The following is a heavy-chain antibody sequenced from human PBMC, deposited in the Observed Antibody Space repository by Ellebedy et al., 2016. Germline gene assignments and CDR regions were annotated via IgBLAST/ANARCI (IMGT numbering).Heavy chain of an antibody. CDR3: ARDLVVAGTGYYFDY. D-gene: IGHD6-19*01. Sequence: ASVKVSCKASGYTFTSYGISWVRQAPGQGLEWMGWISAYNGNTNYAQKLQGRVTMTTDTSTSTAYMELRSLRSDDTAVYYCARDLVVAGTGYYFDYWGQGTLVTVSS. J-gene: IGHJ4*02. CDR1: GYTFTSYG. V-gene: IGHV1-18*01. CDR2: ISAYNGNT.